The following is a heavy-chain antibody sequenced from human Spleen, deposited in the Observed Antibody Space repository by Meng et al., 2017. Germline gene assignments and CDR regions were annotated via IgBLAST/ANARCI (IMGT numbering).Heavy chain of an antibody. CDR3: ARGARSSLPDY. CDR1: GGIFSNYV. D-gene: IGHD2-2*01. J-gene: IGHJ4*02. Sequence: QVQLVQSGGGVMKPGSSVKVSCKALGGIFSNYVIGWVRQAPGQGLEWMGGINAVFGTTNYAQKFQDRVTITSDESTSTVYMELTRLTSEDTAVYYCARGARSSLPDYWGQGTLVTASS. CDR2: INAVFGTT. V-gene: IGHV1-69*05.